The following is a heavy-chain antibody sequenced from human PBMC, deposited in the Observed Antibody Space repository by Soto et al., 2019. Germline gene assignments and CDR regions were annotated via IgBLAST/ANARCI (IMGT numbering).Heavy chain of an antibody. D-gene: IGHD6-13*01. J-gene: IGHJ4*02. CDR2: IIPVFGTP. CDR1: GYSFSSHA. V-gene: IGHV1-69*06. Sequence: QVQLEQSGSEEKKSGSSVKVSCKASGYSFSSHAITWVRQAPGQGLEWMGGIIPVFGTPSYAQKFQGRVTIPADKSTNTSYLELRSLRSEDMAVYYCARGGALSTSWYWGDGLDSWGQGTQVTVSS. CDR3: ARGGALSTSWYWGDGLDS.